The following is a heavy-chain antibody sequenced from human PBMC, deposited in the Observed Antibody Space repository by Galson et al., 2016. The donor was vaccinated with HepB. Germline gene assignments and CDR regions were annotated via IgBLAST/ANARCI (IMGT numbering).Heavy chain of an antibody. Sequence: GTLSLTCAVSGGSISSRNWWNWVRQPPGKGLEWIGEIYHSGRTNYSPSLKSRVTMSVDKSKNQFSLRLNSVTAADTAVYYCAVDYGGNSAFDSWGQGTLATVSS. CDR3: AVDYGGNSAFDS. CDR1: GGSISSRNW. CDR2: IYHSGRT. J-gene: IGHJ4*02. D-gene: IGHD4-23*01. V-gene: IGHV4-4*02.